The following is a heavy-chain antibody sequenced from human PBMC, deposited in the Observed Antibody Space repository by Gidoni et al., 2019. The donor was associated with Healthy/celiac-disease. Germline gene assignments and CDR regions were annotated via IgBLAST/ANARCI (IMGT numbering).Heavy chain of an antibody. D-gene: IGHD3-3*01. Sequence: EVQLVESGGGLVKPGGSLRLSCAASGFTFSSYSMNWVRQAPGKGLEWVSSISSSSSYIYYADSVKGRFTISRDNAKNSLYLQMNRLRAEDTAVYYCARDYDFWSGYIDYWGQGTLVTVSS. CDR3: ARDYDFWSGYIDY. V-gene: IGHV3-21*01. J-gene: IGHJ4*02. CDR2: ISSSSSYI. CDR1: GFTFSSYS.